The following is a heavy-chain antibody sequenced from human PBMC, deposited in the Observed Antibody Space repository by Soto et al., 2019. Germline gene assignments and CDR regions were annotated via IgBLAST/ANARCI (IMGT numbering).Heavy chain of an antibody. D-gene: IGHD5-18*01. CDR2: IAYHGGSQ. CDR1: GAPLSSYA. Sequence: PGGSLRLSCVVSGAPLSSYAMFWVRQAPGKALEWVAAIAYHGGSQYYAESVRGRFSISRDVSQNTLYLQMNSLRSEDTAVYYCARDRTTAMDTFYSWGQGTLVTVSS. V-gene: IGHV3-30-3*01. CDR3: ARDRTTAMDTFYS. J-gene: IGHJ4*02.